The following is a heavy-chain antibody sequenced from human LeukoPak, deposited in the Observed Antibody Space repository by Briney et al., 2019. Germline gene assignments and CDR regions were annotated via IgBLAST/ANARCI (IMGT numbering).Heavy chain of an antibody. CDR1: GFTFSSYS. V-gene: IGHV3-48*02. D-gene: IGHD1-26*01. CDR2: ISSSSSTI. CDR3: ARENSGSSGAYFGY. Sequence: TGGSLRLSCAASGFTFSSYSMNWVRQAPGKGLEWVSYISSSSSTIYYADSVKGRFTISRDNAKNSLYLQMNSLRDEDTAVYYCARENSGSSGAYFGYWGQGTLVTVSS. J-gene: IGHJ4*02.